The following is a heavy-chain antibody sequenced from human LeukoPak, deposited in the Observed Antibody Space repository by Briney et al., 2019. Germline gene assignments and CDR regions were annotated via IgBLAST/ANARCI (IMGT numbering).Heavy chain of an antibody. CDR2: IYYSGST. D-gene: IGHD4-17*01. Sequence: RPSQTLSLTCTVSGGSISSGGYYWSWIRQHPGKGLEWIGYIYYSGSTYYNPSLKSRVTISVDTSKNQFSLKLSSVTAADTAMYYCARELDYGDNVGGPYYFDYWGRGTLVPVSS. CDR1: GGSISSGGYY. V-gene: IGHV4-31*03. J-gene: IGHJ4*02. CDR3: ARELDYGDNVGGPYYFDY.